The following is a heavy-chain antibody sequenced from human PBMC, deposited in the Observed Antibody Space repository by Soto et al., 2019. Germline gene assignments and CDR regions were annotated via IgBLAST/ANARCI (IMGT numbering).Heavy chain of an antibody. V-gene: IGHV3-30*03. CDR1: GFRFGDYA. J-gene: IGHJ6*02. Sequence: QVQLVESGGGVVQSGMSLRLACVTSGFRFGDYAMHWVRQSPGKGLEWVAVISYDGRHTYYADSVKGLFTISRDNSRQTLSLQMNSLRDDTAVYYCARDRVWSRMRVYGMDVWGRGTTVTVSS. D-gene: IGHD3-3*01. CDR3: ARDRVWSRMRVYGMDV. CDR2: ISYDGRHT.